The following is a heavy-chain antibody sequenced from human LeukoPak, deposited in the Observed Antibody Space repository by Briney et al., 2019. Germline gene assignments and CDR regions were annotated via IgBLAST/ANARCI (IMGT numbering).Heavy chain of an antibody. J-gene: IGHJ4*02. Sequence: ESGPALVKPTQTLTLTCTFSGFSLSTSGMCVSWIRQPPGKALEWLALIDWDDDKYYSTSLKTRLTISKDTSKNQVVLTMTNMDPVDTATYYCARSYNYDILTGYAYYFDYWGQGTLVTVSS. D-gene: IGHD3-9*01. CDR3: ARSYNYDILTGYAYYFDY. CDR1: GFSLSTSGMC. CDR2: IDWDDDK. V-gene: IGHV2-70*01.